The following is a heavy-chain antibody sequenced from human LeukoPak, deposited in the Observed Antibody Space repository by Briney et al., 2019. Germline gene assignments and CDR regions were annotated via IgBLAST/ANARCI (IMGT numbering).Heavy chain of an antibody. J-gene: IGHJ3*02. CDR1: GGSINNYY. Sequence: SETLSLTCTVSGGSINNYYWSWIRQPAGKGLEWIGRIYTRGSTNYNPSLKSRVTMSVARSKNQFSLKLCSVTAADTAVYYCARGRYCSADICSGGDAIDIWGQGTMVSVSS. CDR2: IYTRGST. CDR3: ARGRYCSADICSGGDAIDI. D-gene: IGHD2-15*01. V-gene: IGHV4-4*07.